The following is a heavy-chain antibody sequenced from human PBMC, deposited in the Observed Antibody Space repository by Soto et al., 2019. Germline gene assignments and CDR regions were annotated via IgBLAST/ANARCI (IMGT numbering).Heavy chain of an antibody. CDR3: ARGLLTIGFDP. D-gene: IGHD2-15*01. Sequence: GGSLRLSCAASGFTFSSYSMNWVRQAPGKGLEWVSSISSSSSYIYYADSVKGRFTISRDNAMNSLYLQMNSLRAEDTAVYYCARGLLTIGFDPWGQGTLVTVSS. V-gene: IGHV3-21*01. CDR1: GFTFSSYS. J-gene: IGHJ5*02. CDR2: ISSSSSYI.